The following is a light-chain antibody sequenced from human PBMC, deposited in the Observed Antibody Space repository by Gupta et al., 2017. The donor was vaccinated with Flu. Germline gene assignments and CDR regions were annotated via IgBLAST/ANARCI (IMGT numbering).Light chain of an antibody. CDR1: QSVSSY. V-gene: IGKV3-20*01. Sequence: GTLSLSPGERATLSCRASQSVSSYLAWYQQKPGQAPRLLIYGASNRATGVPDRFSGSGSVTDFTLTISSLEPEDFAVYFCQQSGSSPLLTFGQGTRLEIK. CDR3: QQSGSSPLLT. J-gene: IGKJ5*01. CDR2: GAS.